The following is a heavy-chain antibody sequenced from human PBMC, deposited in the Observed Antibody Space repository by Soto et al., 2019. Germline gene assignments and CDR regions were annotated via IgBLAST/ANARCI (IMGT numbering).Heavy chain of an antibody. J-gene: IGHJ6*02. CDR2: TYYSGST. V-gene: IGHV4-59*08. CDR1: GGSISSYY. D-gene: IGHD2-2*01. CDR3: ARADCSTTSAGGYYYYGMDV. Sequence: QVQLQASGPGLVKPSETLSLTCTVSGGSISSYYWSWIRQPPGKGLEWIGYTYYSGSTNYNPSLKRQVTISKATSKNQFSRKLSSATAAATAVYYCARADCSTTSAGGYYYYGMDVWGQGTTVTVSS.